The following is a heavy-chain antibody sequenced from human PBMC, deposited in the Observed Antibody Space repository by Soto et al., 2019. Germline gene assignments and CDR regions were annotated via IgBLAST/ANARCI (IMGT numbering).Heavy chain of an antibody. CDR3: ARVPGP. CDR1: GRSISSGGYS. Sequence: PSETLSLTCAVSGRSISSGGYSWSWIRQPPGKGLEWIGYIYQSGSTYYNPSLKSRVTISVDRSKNQVSLKLSSVTAADTAVYYCARVPGPWGQGSQVTVSS. V-gene: IGHV4-30-2*01. CDR2: IYQSGST. D-gene: IGHD7-27*01. J-gene: IGHJ5*02.